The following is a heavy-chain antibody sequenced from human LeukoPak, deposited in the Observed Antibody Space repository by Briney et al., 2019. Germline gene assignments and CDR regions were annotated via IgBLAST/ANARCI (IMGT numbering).Heavy chain of an antibody. CDR3: ARRPFVVPAASFDY. CDR1: GGSISSSSYY. D-gene: IGHD2-2*01. J-gene: IGHJ4*02. V-gene: IGHV4-39*01. CDR2: IFYSGST. Sequence: SETLSLTCTVSGGSISSSSYYWGWIRQPPGKGLEWIGSIFYSGSTYYNPSLKSRVTISVDTSKNQFSLKLSSVTAADTAVYYCARRPFVVPAASFDYWGQGTLVTVSS.